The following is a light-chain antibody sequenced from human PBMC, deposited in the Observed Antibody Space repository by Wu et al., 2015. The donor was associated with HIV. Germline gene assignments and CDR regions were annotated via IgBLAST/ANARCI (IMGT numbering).Light chain of an antibody. CDR1: QSVSSSY. CDR2: GAS. Sequence: EIVLTQFPATLSLSPGERATLSCRASQSVSSSYLAWYQQKPGQAPRLLIYGASSRATGIPDRFSGSGSGTDFTLTISRLEPEDFAVYYCQQYGSSPRTFGQGTKVEIK. CDR3: QQYGSSPRT. V-gene: IGKV3-20*01. J-gene: IGKJ1*01.